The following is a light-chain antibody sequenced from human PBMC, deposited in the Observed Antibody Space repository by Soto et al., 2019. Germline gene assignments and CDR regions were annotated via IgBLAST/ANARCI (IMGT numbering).Light chain of an antibody. CDR3: LQDYNYPFT. J-gene: IGKJ3*01. CDR1: EDIRND. Sequence: AIQTTQSPPSLSASVGDRVTITCRTGEDIRNDLGWYQQKPGKAPKLLIYAASNLQSGVPSRFSGSGSGTDFTLTISGLQPEDSATYYCLQDYNYPFTFGPGTKVDIK. V-gene: IGKV1-6*01. CDR2: AAS.